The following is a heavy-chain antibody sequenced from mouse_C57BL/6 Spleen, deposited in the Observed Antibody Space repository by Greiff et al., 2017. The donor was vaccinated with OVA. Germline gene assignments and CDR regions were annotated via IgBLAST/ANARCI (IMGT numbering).Heavy chain of an antibody. D-gene: IGHD4-1*01. CDR1: GYTFTSYW. CDR3: AREELGRPGDD. J-gene: IGHJ2*01. CDR2: IYPSDSET. Sequence: QVQLQQPGAELVRPGSSVKLSCKASGYTFTSYWMDWVKQRPGQGLEWIGNIYPSDSETHYNQKFKDKATLTVDKSSSTAYMQLSSLTSEDSAVYYCAREELGRPGDDWGQGTTLTVSS. V-gene: IGHV1-61*01.